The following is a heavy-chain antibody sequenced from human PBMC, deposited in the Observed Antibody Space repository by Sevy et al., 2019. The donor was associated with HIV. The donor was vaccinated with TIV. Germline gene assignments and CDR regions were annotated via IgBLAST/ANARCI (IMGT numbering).Heavy chain of an antibody. D-gene: IGHD2-2*01. CDR3: ARGEYCSSTTCSYFDY. CDR2: ISSSSNFI. V-gene: IGHV3-21*01. Sequence: GESLKISCAASGFTFSSYSINWVRQAPGKGLEWVSSISSSSNFIYDADSVKGRFTISRDNAKNSLYLQIHSLRAEDTAVYYCARGEYCSSTTCSYFDYWGQRTLVTDSS. CDR1: GFTFSSYS. J-gene: IGHJ4*02.